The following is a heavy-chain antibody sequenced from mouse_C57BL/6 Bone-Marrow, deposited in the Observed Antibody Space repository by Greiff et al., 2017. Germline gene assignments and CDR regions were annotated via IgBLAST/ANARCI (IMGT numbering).Heavy chain of an antibody. CDR2: IYWDDDK. V-gene: IGHV8-12*01. Sequence: QVTLKVSGPGILQSSQTLSLTCSFSGFSLSTSGMGVSWIRQPSGKGLDWLAHIYWDDDKRYNPYLKSRHTISKDTSRNQVFLKITSLDTADTATYYCARRSYDYGYWYFDVWGTGTTVTVSS. J-gene: IGHJ1*03. CDR1: GFSLSTSGMG. D-gene: IGHD2-4*01. CDR3: ARRSYDYGYWYFDV.